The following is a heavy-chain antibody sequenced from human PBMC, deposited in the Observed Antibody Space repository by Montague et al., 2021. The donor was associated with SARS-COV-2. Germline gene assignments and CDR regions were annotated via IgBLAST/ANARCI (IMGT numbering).Heavy chain of an antibody. CDR3: ARGTAYDHVYY. Sequence: SETLSLTCTASSGSLSGYYWNWIRQPPGKGLEWIGFTHYSGTTKYNPSLKSRLNMSHDTSKNQFSLTLNSVTAADTAIYYCARGTAYDHVYYWGQGAPVTVAS. CDR2: THYSGTT. D-gene: IGHD2-8*02. V-gene: IGHV4-59*12. J-gene: IGHJ4*02. CDR1: SGSLSGYY.